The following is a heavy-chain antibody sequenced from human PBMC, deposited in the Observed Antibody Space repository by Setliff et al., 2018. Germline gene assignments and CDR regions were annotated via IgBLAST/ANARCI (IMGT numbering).Heavy chain of an antibody. CDR3: ARSPSSGAYWNPRPFYSDY. Sequence: SETLSLTCPVSGASISSGGYYWTWIRQPAGKALEWIGHISPSGSTTYNPSLKSRVTISPDTSKNHFSLKVNSVTAADTALYYCARSPSSGAYWNPRPFYSDYWGQGTLVTVSS. CDR1: GASISSGGYY. J-gene: IGHJ4*02. V-gene: IGHV4-61*09. CDR2: ISPSGST. D-gene: IGHD1-26*01.